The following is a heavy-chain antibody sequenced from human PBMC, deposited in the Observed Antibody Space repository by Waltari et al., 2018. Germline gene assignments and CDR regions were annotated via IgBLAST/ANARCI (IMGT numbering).Heavy chain of an antibody. V-gene: IGHV4-61*02. D-gene: IGHD7-27*01. J-gene: IGHJ4*02. Sequence: QVQLQESGPGLVKPSQTLSLTCTVSGGSLRSGSYYWRWIRQPAGKGLEWIGRIYTSGSTNYNPSLKSRVTISVDTSKNQFSLKLSSVTAADTAVYYCARDPWGPQAFDYWGQGTLVTVSS. CDR3: ARDPWGPQAFDY. CDR2: IYTSGST. CDR1: GGSLRSGSYY.